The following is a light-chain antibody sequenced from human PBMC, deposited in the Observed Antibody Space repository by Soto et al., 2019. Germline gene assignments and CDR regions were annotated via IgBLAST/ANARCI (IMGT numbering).Light chain of an antibody. V-gene: IGKV3-20*01. J-gene: IGKJ5*01. Sequence: VFTQSPAPLSLSAGERATLSCRASQSVSSSYLAWYQQKPGQAPRLLIYGASIRATGIPDRFSGSGSETDFTLTISRLEPEDFALYYCQQYGSSAPIPFGQGTRLEIK. CDR3: QQYGSSAPIP. CDR2: GAS. CDR1: QSVSSSY.